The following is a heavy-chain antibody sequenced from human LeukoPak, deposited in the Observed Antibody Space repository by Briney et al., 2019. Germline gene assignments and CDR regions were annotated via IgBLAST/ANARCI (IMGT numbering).Heavy chain of an antibody. D-gene: IGHD3-22*01. V-gene: IGHV4-34*01. J-gene: IGHJ4*02. CDR3: ASSRNYHDSSGYWEYYFDY. Sequence: SSDTLSLTCAVYGASLSGHYWGWIRQPPGEGLEWIGEINHSGATNYTPSLKSRVTISVDTSKNQFSLKLTSVTAADTAVYYCASSRNYHDSSGYWEYYFDYWGQGTLVTVSS. CDR2: INHSGAT. CDR1: GASLSGHY.